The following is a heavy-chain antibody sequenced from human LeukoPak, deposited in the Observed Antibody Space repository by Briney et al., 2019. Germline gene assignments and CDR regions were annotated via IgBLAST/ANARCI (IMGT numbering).Heavy chain of an antibody. V-gene: IGHV3-30*18. CDR1: GFTLRSYG. J-gene: IGHJ5*02. CDR3: AKDLRPSPSPVLYDWFDP. D-gene: IGHD2/OR15-2a*01. Sequence: PGGSLRLSCAASGFTLRSYGMPGVRQAPAKGLEWVAVIYYDGSNKYYEDSVKGRFTISRDNSKNTLYLQMNSLRAEDTAVYYCAKDLRPSPSPVLYDWFDPWGQGTLVTVSP. CDR2: IYYDGSNK.